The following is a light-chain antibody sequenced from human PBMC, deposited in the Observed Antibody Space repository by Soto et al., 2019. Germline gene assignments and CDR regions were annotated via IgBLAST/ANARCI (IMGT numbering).Light chain of an antibody. J-gene: IGKJ4*01. V-gene: IGKV3-15*01. Sequence: EIVMTQSPATLSVSPVEIATLSCRASQSVSSNLAWYQQKPGQAPRLLICGASIRATGIPARFSGSGSGTEFTLTISSLQSEDFAVYYCQQYNNWPPLTFGGGTKVEIK. CDR1: QSVSSN. CDR3: QQYNNWPPLT. CDR2: GAS.